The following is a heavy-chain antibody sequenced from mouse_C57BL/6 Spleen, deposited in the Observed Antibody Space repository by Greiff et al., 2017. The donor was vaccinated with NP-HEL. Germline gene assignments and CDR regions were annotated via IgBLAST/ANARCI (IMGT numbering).Heavy chain of an antibody. CDR1: GYTLTDYY. Sequence: VQLQQSGPELVKPGASVKISCKASGYTLTDYYMNWVKQSHGKSLEWIGDINPNNGGTSYNQKFKGKATLTVDKSSSTAYMELRSLTSEDSAVYYCARQNAWFAYWGQGTLVTVSA. CDR2: INPNNGGT. V-gene: IGHV1-26*01. J-gene: IGHJ3*01. CDR3: ARQNAWFAY.